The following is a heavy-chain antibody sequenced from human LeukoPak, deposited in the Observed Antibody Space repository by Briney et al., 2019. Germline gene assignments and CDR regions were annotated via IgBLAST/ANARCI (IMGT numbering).Heavy chain of an antibody. CDR2: IRGRAYGGTT. Sequence: GGSLRLSCIGSGFPFTIDGMNWVREAPGEGREWINFIRGRAYGGTTEDAESVKGRFTISRDDSKSTVYLQMDSLKIEDTGVYYCTRGPSLADDADDYYMDVWGKGTTVIVS. D-gene: IGHD3-3*02. CDR3: TRGPSLADDADDYYMDV. J-gene: IGHJ6*03. CDR1: GFPFTIDG. V-gene: IGHV3-49*04.